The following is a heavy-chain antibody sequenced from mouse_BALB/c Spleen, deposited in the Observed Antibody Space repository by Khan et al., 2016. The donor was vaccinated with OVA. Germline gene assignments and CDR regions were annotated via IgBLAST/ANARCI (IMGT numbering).Heavy chain of an antibody. CDR3: ARDDYFVGDAMDY. V-gene: IGHV1S50*01. Sequence: QVQLQQSGAELVKPGASVRMSCKASGYAFTTYNIHWVKQRPGQGLEWIGWINPGNVNTKYNEKFKGKATLTADKSSTTVYMQLISLTSEDSAVYFCARDDYFVGDAMDYWGQGTSVTVSS. CDR1: GYAFTTYN. D-gene: IGHD2-4*01. J-gene: IGHJ4*01. CDR2: INPGNVNT.